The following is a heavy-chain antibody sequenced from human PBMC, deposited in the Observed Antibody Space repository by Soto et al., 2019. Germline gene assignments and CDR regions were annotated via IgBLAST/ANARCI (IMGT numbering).Heavy chain of an antibody. Sequence: PGGSLRLSCAASGFTLSDYAMHWVRQAPGKGLEWAAVISSDGGDKHYADSVKGRFTISRDNSKNTLNLQLNSLRAEDTAVYYCAKDFTVGAADYYFDYWGQGTLVTVSS. J-gene: IGHJ4*02. V-gene: IGHV3-30*18. CDR3: AKDFTVGAADYYFDY. D-gene: IGHD1-26*01. CDR2: ISSDGGDK. CDR1: GFTLSDYA.